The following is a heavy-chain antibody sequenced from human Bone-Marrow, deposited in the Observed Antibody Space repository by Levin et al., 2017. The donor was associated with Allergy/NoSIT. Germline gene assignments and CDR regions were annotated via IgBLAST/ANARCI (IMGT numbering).Heavy chain of an antibody. V-gene: IGHV4-34*01. D-gene: IGHD2-8*02. CDR1: GGSFSGYY. J-gene: IGHJ4*02. CDR3: ARGMVVLVVYAKGFDY. Sequence: LRLSCAVYGGSFSGYYWSWIRQPPGKGLEWIGEINHSGSTNYNPSLKSRVTISVDTSKNQFSLKLSSVTAADTAVYYCARGMVVLVVYAKGFDYWGQGTLVTVSS. CDR2: INHSGST.